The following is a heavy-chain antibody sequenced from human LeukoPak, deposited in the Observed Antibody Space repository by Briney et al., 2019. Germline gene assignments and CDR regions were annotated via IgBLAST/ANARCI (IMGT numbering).Heavy chain of an antibody. J-gene: IGHJ4*02. CDR3: ARPHGSGSLTRTRCYFDY. D-gene: IGHD3-10*01. V-gene: IGHV1-2*02. CDR1: GYTFTGYY. CDR2: INPNSGGT. Sequence: ASVKVSRKASGYTFTGYYMHWVRQAPGQGLEWMGWINPNSGGTSYAQKFQGRVTMTRDTSTSTVYMELSSLRSEDTAVYYCARPHGSGSLTRTRCYFDYWGQGTLVTVSS.